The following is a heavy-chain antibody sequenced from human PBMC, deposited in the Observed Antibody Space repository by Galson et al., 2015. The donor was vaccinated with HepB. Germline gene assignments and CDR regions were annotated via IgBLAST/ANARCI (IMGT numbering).Heavy chain of an antibody. CDR3: ARNPEPIAAAGVSSFDY. CDR1: GYTFTSYG. V-gene: IGHV1-18*04. J-gene: IGHJ4*02. CDR2: ISAYNGNT. D-gene: IGHD6-13*01. Sequence: QSGAEVKKPGASVKVSCKASGYTFTSYGISWVRQAPGQGLEWMGWISAYNGNTNYAQKLQGRVTMTTDTSTSTAYMELRSLRSDDTAVYYCARNPEPIAAAGVSSFDYWGQGTLVTVSS.